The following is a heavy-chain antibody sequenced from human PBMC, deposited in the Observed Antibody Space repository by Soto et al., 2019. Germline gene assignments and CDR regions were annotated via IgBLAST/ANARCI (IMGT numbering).Heavy chain of an antibody. D-gene: IGHD3-16*01. CDR1: GGSISSSNW. Sequence: SETLSLTCAVSGGSISSSNWWSWVRQPPGKGLEWLGEIYHSGSTNYNPSLKSRVTISVDKSKNQFSLKLSSVTAADTAAYYCAWGRPGMHGAFDIWGHGTLVTVSS. V-gene: IGHV4-4*02. CDR2: IYHSGST. J-gene: IGHJ3*02. CDR3: AWGRPGMHGAFDI.